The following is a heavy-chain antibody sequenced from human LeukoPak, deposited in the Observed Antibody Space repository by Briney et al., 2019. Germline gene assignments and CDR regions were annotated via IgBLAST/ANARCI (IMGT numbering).Heavy chain of an antibody. CDR1: GYTFTSYG. Sequence: ASVKVSCKASGYTFTSYGISWVRQAPGQGLEWMGWISAYNGNTNYAQKLQGRVTMTTDTSTSTAYMELRSLRSDDTAVYYCAREPLWFGESPYIDYWGQGTLVTVSS. V-gene: IGHV1-18*01. CDR3: AREPLWFGESPYIDY. CDR2: ISAYNGNT. D-gene: IGHD3-10*01. J-gene: IGHJ4*02.